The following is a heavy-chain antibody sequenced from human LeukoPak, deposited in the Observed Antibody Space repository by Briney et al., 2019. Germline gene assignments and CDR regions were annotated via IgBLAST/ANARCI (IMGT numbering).Heavy chain of an antibody. V-gene: IGHV1-69*13. CDR1: GGIVSNFA. CDR3: ARVGTILTGFSFYNWLDP. Sequence: SVKVSCKASGGIVSNFAISWVRQAPGQGLEWMGGIIPALGTTNYAQKFQGRLTITADESTSTAYMELISLRFEDTAAYYCARVGTILTGFSFYNWLDPWGQGTLVTVSS. D-gene: IGHD2-21*01. J-gene: IGHJ5*02. CDR2: IIPALGTT.